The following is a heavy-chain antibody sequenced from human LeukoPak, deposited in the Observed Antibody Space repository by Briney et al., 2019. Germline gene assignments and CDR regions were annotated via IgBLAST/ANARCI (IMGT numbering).Heavy chain of an antibody. CDR2: ISGSGGST. V-gene: IGHV3-23*01. CDR1: GFTFSSYA. Sequence: GASLRLSCAASGFTFSSYAMSWVRQAPGKGLEWVSAISGSGGSTYYADSVKGRFTISRDNSKNTLYLQMNSLRAEDTAVYYCAKVRPLMNYDILTGSIDYWGQGTLVTVSS. D-gene: IGHD3-9*01. CDR3: AKVRPLMNYDILTGSIDY. J-gene: IGHJ4*02.